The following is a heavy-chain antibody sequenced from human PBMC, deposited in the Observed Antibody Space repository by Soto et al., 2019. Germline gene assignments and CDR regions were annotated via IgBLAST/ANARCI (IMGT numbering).Heavy chain of an antibody. Sequence: SETLSLTCTVSGGSISSYYWSWIRQPPGKGLEWIGYIYYRGSTKYNPSLKSRVTISVDTSKNQFSLKLSSVTAADTAVYYCARTYSNYDYYYDYMDVRGKGTTVTVSS. V-gene: IGHV4-59*01. D-gene: IGHD4-4*01. CDR1: GGSISSYY. CDR3: ARTYSNYDYYYDYMDV. CDR2: IYYRGST. J-gene: IGHJ6*03.